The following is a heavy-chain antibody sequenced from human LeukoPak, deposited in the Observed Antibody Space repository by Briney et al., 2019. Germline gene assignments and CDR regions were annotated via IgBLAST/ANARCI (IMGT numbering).Heavy chain of an antibody. J-gene: IGHJ3*02. D-gene: IGHD3-10*01. V-gene: IGHV4-34*01. CDR3: ARSPLLWFGEPRGNAFDI. Sequence: SETLSLTCAVYGGSFSGYYWSWIRQPPGKGLEWIGEINHSGSTNYNPSLKSRVTISVDTSKNQFSLKLSSVTAADTAVYYCARSPLLWFGEPRGNAFDIWGQGTMVTVSS. CDR2: INHSGST. CDR1: GGSFSGYY.